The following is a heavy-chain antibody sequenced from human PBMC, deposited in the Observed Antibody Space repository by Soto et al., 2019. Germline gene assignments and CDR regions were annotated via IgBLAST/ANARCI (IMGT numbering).Heavy chain of an antibody. D-gene: IGHD3-3*01. CDR3: ARSTPSYYDSQYYFDY. V-gene: IGHV4-39*01. CDR2: IYYSGST. Sequence: PSETLSLTCTVSGGSISSSSYYWGWIRQPPGKGLKWIGSIYYSGSTYYNPSLKSRVTISVDTSKNQFSLKLSSVTAADTAVYYCARSTPSYYDSQYYFDYWGQGTLVTVSS. CDR1: GGSISSSSYY. J-gene: IGHJ4*02.